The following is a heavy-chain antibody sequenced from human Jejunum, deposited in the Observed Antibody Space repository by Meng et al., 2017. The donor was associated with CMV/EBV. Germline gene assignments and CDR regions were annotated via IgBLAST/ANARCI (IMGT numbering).Heavy chain of an antibody. D-gene: IGHD2-21*02. CDR2: IIPFIGTT. J-gene: IGHJ4*02. Sequence: VRLGHAGAEVKKPGSSVKVSCKASGGTFSTDGISWVRQAPGQGLEWMGGIIPFIGTTDYAQKFQGRVTITADQSARTVYMEVRSLKSEDMGVYYCARVICGGDCYLDNWGQGTLVTVSS. CDR3: ARVICGGDCYLDN. CDR1: GGTFSTDG. V-gene: IGHV1-69*12.